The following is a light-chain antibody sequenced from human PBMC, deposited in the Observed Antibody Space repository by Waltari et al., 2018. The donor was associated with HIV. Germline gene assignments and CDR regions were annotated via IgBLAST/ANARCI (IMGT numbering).Light chain of an antibody. CDR2: VAS. J-gene: IGKJ3*01. CDR3: QQYDNLP. Sequence: DINMTQSPSSLSASVGDRVTISCRTSQNVINYRNWYHQRPGKAPTLLIFVASTVQDGVYSRFSGSGSGTDFTFTISSLQPEDIATYYCQQYDNLPFGPGTKVDIK. CDR1: QNVINY. V-gene: IGKV1-33*01.